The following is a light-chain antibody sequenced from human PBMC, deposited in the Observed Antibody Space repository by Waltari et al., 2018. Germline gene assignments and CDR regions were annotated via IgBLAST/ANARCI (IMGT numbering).Light chain of an antibody. Sequence: DIQMTQSPSTLSASIGDRVTITCRVSQNINGWLAWYQQRPGKAPKLLIYKTSNLETGVPSRFSGSGSGTEFTLTISSLQPEDFATYYCQQYNNVLFTFGPGTKVDI. J-gene: IGKJ3*01. CDR1: QNINGW. CDR3: QQYNNVLFT. V-gene: IGKV1-5*03. CDR2: KTS.